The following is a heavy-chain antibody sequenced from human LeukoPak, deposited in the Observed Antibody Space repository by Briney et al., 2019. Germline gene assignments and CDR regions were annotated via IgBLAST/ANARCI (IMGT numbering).Heavy chain of an antibody. CDR3: ARDRVYASGSRDAFGI. CDR2: ISGSGTST. J-gene: IGHJ3*02. V-gene: IGHV3-23*01. D-gene: IGHD3-10*01. Sequence: GGSLRLSCAASGFTFSSYAMSWVRQAAGTGLGWVSGISGSGTSTYHADSVKGRFTISGDNSRNTLYLQMNGLRAEDTAVYYCARDRVYASGSRDAFGIWGQGTMVAVSS. CDR1: GFTFSSYA.